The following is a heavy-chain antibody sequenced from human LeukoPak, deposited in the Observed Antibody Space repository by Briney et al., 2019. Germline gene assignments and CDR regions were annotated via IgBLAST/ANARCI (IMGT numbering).Heavy chain of an antibody. CDR1: GFTFSGSA. D-gene: IGHD6-13*01. Sequence: GGSLRLSCAASGFTFSGSAMHWVRQASGKGLEWVGRIRSKANSYATAYGASVKGRFTISRDDSKNTAYLQMNSLKTEDTAVYYCTRRGEGEQQLYYYYYYMDVWGKGTTVTVSS. V-gene: IGHV3-73*01. CDR2: IRSKANSYAT. CDR3: TRRGEGEQQLYYYYYYMDV. J-gene: IGHJ6*03.